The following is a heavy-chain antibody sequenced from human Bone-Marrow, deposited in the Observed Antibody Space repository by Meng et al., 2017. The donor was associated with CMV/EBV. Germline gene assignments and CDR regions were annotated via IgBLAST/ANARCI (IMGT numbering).Heavy chain of an antibody. CDR1: GYTFTSYY. D-gene: IGHD3-16*02. Sequence: SVKVSCKASGYTFTSYYMHWVRQAPGQGLEWMGIINPSGGSTSYAQKFQGRVTMTRDTSTSTVYIELSRLRSDDTAVYYCARARMITFGGVIVTPMDVWGQGTTVTVSS. V-gene: IGHV1-46*01. CDR2: INPSGGST. J-gene: IGHJ6*02. CDR3: ARARMITFGGVIVTPMDV.